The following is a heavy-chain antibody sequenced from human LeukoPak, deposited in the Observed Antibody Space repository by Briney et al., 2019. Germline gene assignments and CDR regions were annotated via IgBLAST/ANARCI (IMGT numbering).Heavy chain of an antibody. J-gene: IGHJ4*02. V-gene: IGHV4-59*08. D-gene: IGHD3-10*01. CDR2: IYYSGST. Sequence: SQTLSLTCTVSGGSPSSYYWSWIRQPPGTGLEWIGYIYYSGSTNYNPSLTSRVTISVDTSKNQFSLKLSSVTAADTAVYYCASNYYGSGRLDYWGQGNLVTVSS. CDR1: GGSPSSYY. CDR3: ASNYYGSGRLDY.